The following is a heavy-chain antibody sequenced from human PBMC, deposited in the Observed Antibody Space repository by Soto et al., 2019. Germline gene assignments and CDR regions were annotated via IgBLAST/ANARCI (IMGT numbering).Heavy chain of an antibody. J-gene: IGHJ6*02. CDR2: IYPGDSDS. Sequence: EVRLVQSGAEVKKPGESLKISCKGSGYSFSSYWIAWVRQMPGKGLEWMGIIYPGDSDSRHSPSFQGQVTISADKSTSTAYLQRNSLKASDTAMYYCARHQNGMDVWGQGTTVTVSS. CDR1: GYSFSSYW. CDR3: ARHQNGMDV. V-gene: IGHV5-51*01.